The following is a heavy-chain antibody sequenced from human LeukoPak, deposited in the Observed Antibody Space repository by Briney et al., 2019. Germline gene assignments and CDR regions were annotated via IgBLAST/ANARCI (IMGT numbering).Heavy chain of an antibody. J-gene: IGHJ6*02. CDR3: AKDKFRGNYYYGMDV. CDR1: GFTFDDYA. D-gene: IGHD3-10*01. CDR2: ISGDGGST. Sequence: GGSLRLSCAASGFTFDDYAMHWVRQAPGKGLEWVSLISGDGGSTYYADSVKGRFTISRDNSKNSLYLQMNSLRTEDTALYYCAKDKFRGNYYYGMDVWGQGTTVTVSS. V-gene: IGHV3-43*02.